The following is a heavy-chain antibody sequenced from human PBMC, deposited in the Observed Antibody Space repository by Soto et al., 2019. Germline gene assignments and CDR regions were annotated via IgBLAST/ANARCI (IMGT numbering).Heavy chain of an antibody. CDR1: GFTFSRHT. D-gene: IGHD3-3*01. V-gene: IGHV3-30-3*01. Sequence: QVQLVESGGGVVQPGRSLRLSCAASGFTFSRHTMHWVRQAPGKGLEWVAAISDDGSNTYYADSVKGRFTISRDNSKKTLYLQMNSLSSEDTPVHHCAREVYYAFSSGFNTHPYYFDDWGQGTLVTVSS. J-gene: IGHJ4*02. CDR3: AREVYYAFSSGFNTHPYYFDD. CDR2: ISDDGSNT.